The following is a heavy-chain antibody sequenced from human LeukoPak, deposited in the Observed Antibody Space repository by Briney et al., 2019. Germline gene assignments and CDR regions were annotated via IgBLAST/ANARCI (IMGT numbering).Heavy chain of an antibody. CDR2: IIPIFGTA. D-gene: IGHD6-19*01. V-gene: IGHV1-69*05. Sequence: SVKVSCKASGGTFSSYAISWVRQAPGQGLEWMGGIIPIFGTANYAQKFQGRVTMTRDTSTRTVYMEVNSLRSEDTAVYYCARQGTYSSAIGMGYWGQGTLVTVSS. J-gene: IGHJ4*02. CDR3: ARQGTYSSAIGMGY. CDR1: GGTFSSYA.